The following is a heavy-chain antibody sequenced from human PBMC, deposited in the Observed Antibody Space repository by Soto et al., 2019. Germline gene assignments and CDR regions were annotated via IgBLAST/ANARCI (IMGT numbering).Heavy chain of an antibody. CDR1: GGSIITSYY. J-gene: IGHJ6*02. D-gene: IGHD2-21*01. CDR2: IYYSGST. Sequence: PSETLSLTCSVSGGSIITSYYWAWIRQPPGKGLEWIGSIYYSGSTYYNPSLKSRDTIFVDTSQSQFSLILGSVTAADTAVYYCARHDWARFYGLDVWGQGTTVTVSS. V-gene: IGHV4-39*01. CDR3: ARHDWARFYGLDV.